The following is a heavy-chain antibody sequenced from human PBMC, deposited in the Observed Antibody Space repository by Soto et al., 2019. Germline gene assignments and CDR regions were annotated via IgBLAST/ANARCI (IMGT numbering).Heavy chain of an antibody. V-gene: IGHV3-48*02. CDR3: ARDTSGWYNFDY. CDR2: ISSSSSTI. D-gene: IGHD6-19*01. J-gene: IGHJ4*02. Sequence: EVQLVESGGGLVQPGGSLRLSCATSGFTFSSYSMNWVRQAPGKGLEWVSYISSSSSTIYYADSVKGRFTISRDNARNSLYLQMNSLRDEDTAMYYCARDTSGWYNFDYWGQGTLVTVPS. CDR1: GFTFSSYS.